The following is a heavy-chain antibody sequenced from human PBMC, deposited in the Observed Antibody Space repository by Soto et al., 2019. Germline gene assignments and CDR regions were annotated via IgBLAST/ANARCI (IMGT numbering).Heavy chain of an antibody. CDR3: AREDLAEYFQH. J-gene: IGHJ1*01. CDR1: GYTFTSYA. CDR2: ISAYNGNT. V-gene: IGHV1-18*04. Sequence: QVQLVQSGAEVKKPGASVKVSCKASGYTFTSYAFSWVRQAPGQGLEWMGWISAYNGNTNYAQRLQGRVTMTTDTSTSTAYMERRSLRADDTAVYYCAREDLAEYFQHWGQGTLVTVSS.